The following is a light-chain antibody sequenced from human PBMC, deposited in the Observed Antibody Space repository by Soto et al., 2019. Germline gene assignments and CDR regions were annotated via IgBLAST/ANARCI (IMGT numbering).Light chain of an antibody. CDR1: NSDVGAYDY. CDR2: QVT. CDR3: ISHTDTGRLGV. Sequence: QSVLTQPASVSGSRGQSITISCTGTNSDVGAYDYVSWYQHHAGKAPKLIISQVTHRPLGVSLRFAGSKSGNTASLTISGLQAVDDADYYCISHTDTGRLGVFGGGTTLTVL. J-gene: IGLJ3*02. V-gene: IGLV2-14*01.